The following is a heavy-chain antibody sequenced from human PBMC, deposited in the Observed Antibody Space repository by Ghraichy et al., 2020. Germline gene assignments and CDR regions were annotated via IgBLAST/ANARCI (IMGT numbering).Heavy chain of an antibody. V-gene: IGHV1-2*04. CDR1: GYTFTGYY. CDR3: ASAASTSCHGCYYYYGMDV. D-gene: IGHD2-2*01. J-gene: IGHJ6*02. Sequence: ASVKVSCKASGYTFTGYYMHWVRQAPGQGLEWMGWINPNSGGTNYAQKFQGWVTMTRDTSISTAYMELSRLRSDDTAVYYCASAASTSCHGCYYYYGMDVWGQGTTVTVSS. CDR2: INPNSGGT.